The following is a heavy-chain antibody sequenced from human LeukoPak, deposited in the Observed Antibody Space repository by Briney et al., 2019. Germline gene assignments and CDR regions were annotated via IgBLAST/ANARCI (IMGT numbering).Heavy chain of an antibody. CDR2: IYPADSDT. Sequence: GESLKISCKGSGYSFTSYWIGWVRQMPGKGLEWMGIIYPADSDTRYSPSFQGQVTISADKSISTAYLQWSSLKASDTAMYYCARHVSVEGGSYTADHYYYYYYMDVWGKGTTVTVSS. V-gene: IGHV5-51*01. CDR3: ARHVSVEGGSYTADHYYYYYYMDV. J-gene: IGHJ6*03. D-gene: IGHD1-26*01. CDR1: GYSFTSYW.